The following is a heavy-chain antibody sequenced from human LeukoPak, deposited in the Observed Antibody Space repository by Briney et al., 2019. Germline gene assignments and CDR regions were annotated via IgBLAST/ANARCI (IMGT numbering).Heavy chain of an antibody. CDR2: MNPNSGNT. CDR3: ARGLGYSGYTFDY. J-gene: IGHJ4*02. Sequence: ASVKVSCKASGYTFTGYDINWVRQAPGQGLEWMGWMNPNSGNTGYAQKFQGRVTMTRNTSISTAYMELSSLRSEDTAVYYCARGLGYSGYTFDYWGQGTLVTVSS. CDR1: GYTFTGYD. V-gene: IGHV1-8*01. D-gene: IGHD5-12*01.